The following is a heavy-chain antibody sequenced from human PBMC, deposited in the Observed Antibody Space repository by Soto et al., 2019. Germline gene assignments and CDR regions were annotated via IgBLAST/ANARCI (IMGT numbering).Heavy chain of an antibody. J-gene: IGHJ4*02. Sequence: ASVKVSCKASGGTFSSYAISWVRQAPGQGLEWMGGIIPIFGTANYAQKFQGRVTITADESTSTAYMELSSLRSEDTAVYYCASFTAVAGRSETDDWGQGTLVTVSS. D-gene: IGHD6-19*01. CDR3: ASFTAVAGRSETDD. CDR2: IIPIFGTA. V-gene: IGHV1-69*13. CDR1: GGTFSSYA.